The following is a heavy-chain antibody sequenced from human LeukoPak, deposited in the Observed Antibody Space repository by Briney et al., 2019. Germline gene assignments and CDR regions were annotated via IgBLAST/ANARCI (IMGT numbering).Heavy chain of an antibody. CDR1: GFTFSSYA. CDR2: ISGSGGST. CDR3: ASRIAAVKRAFDI. J-gene: IGHJ3*02. V-gene: IGHV3-23*01. D-gene: IGHD6-13*01. Sequence: GGSLRLSCAASGFTFSSYAMSWVRQAPGKGLEWVSAISGSGGSTYYADSVKGRFTISRDNSKNTLYLQMNSLRAEDTAVYYCASRIAAVKRAFDIWGQGTMVTVSS.